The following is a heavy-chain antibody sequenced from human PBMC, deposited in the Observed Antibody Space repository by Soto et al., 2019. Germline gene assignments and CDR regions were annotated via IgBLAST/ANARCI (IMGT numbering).Heavy chain of an antibody. CDR2: IYYSGST. D-gene: IGHD3-10*01. CDR3: ARQHTMVRGIIDY. Sequence: PSETLSLTCTVSGGSISSYYWSWIRQPPGKGLEWIGYIYYSGSTNYNPSLKSRVTISVDTSKNQFSLKLSSVTAADTAVYYCARQHTMVRGIIDYWGQGTLGTVSS. CDR1: GGSISSYY. V-gene: IGHV4-59*08. J-gene: IGHJ4*02.